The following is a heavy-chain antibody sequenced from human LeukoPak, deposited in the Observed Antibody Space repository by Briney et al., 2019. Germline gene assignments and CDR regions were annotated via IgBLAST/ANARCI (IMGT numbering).Heavy chain of an antibody. CDR1: GFTFTSFG. D-gene: IGHD1-26*01. CDR2: VSGNSANT. CDR3: AKGILGFSRGREYYYYMDV. Sequence: GGSLRLSCAASGFTFTSFGMTWVRQAPGKGLEWVSSVSGNSANTYYADSVKGRFTISRANSKNTLYLQMNSLSAEDTAVYYCAKGILGFSRGREYYYYMDVWGKGTTVTISS. V-gene: IGHV3-23*01. J-gene: IGHJ6*03.